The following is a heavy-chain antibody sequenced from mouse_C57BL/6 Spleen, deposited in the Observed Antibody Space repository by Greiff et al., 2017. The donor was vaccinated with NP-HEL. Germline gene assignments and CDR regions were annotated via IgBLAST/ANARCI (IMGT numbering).Heavy chain of an antibody. J-gene: IGHJ3*01. CDR1: GYTFTSYG. V-gene: IGHV1-81*01. CDR3: ARDWDEGFAY. Sequence: QVQLQQSGAELARPGASVKLSCKASGYTFTSYGISWVKQRTGQGLEWIGEIYPRRGNTYYNEKFKGKATLTADKSSSTAYMELRSLTSEDSAVYFCARDWDEGFAYWGQGTLVTVSA. CDR2: IYPRRGNT. D-gene: IGHD4-1*01.